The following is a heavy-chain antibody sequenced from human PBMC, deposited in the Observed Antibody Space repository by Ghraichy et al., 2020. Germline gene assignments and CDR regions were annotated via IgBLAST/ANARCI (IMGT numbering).Heavy chain of an antibody. CDR3: ARPHWGSHYVDP. CDR1: GGSISSSSYY. Sequence: SETLSLTCTVSGGSISSSSYYWGWIRQPPGKGLEWIGSIYYSGSTYYNPSLKSRVTISVDTSKNQFSLKLSSVTAADTAVYYCARPHWGSHYVDPWGQGTLVTVSS. J-gene: IGHJ5*02. V-gene: IGHV4-39*07. CDR2: IYYSGST. D-gene: IGHD1-26*01.